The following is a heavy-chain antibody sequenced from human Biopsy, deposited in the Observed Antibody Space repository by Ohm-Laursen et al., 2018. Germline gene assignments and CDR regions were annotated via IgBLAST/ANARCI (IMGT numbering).Heavy chain of an antibody. V-gene: IGHV4-4*07. CDR1: SGSISSYS. Sequence: TLSLTCSLSSGSISSYSWTWIRQPAGKGLEWIGRIDASGRTTYTSSLKSRVTITVDRSRDQFSLSLKDVTAADTAVYFCARESPVVIATTQDFYCSLDVWGQGTTVTVSS. J-gene: IGHJ6*02. D-gene: IGHD2-15*01. CDR2: IDASGRT. CDR3: ARESPVVIATTQDFYCSLDV.